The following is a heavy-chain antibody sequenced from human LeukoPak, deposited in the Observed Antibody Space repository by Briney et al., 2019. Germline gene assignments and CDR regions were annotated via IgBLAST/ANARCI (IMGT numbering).Heavy chain of an antibody. CDR1: GYTFTTYD. V-gene: IGHV1-8*01. D-gene: IGHD3-22*01. CDR2: MNPNSGNT. Sequence: GASVKVSCKASGYTFTTYDINWVRQATGQGLEWMGWMNPNSGNTGYAQKFQGRLTMTRNTSISTDYMEMSRLRSEDTAVYYCARDHDPDYYDSSGYYDYWGQGTLVTVSS. J-gene: IGHJ4*02. CDR3: ARDHDPDYYDSSGYYDY.